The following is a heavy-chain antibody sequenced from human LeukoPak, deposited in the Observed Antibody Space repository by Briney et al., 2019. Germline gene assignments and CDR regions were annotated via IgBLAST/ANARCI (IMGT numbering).Heavy chain of an antibody. V-gene: IGHV3-23*01. D-gene: IGHD1-26*01. J-gene: IGHJ4*02. CDR1: GFDFNNYA. Sequence: GGSLRLSCAASGFDFNNYAMSWVRQAPGKGLEWVSAVSGNGNDTYYADSVKGRFTISRDSSRNTLYLQMNRLTVEDTAIYYCAKATGGSYYYSIDYWGQGTLVTVSS. CDR2: VSGNGNDT. CDR3: AKATGGSYYYSIDY.